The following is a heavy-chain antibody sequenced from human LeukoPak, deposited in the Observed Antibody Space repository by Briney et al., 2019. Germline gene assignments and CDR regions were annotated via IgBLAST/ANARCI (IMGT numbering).Heavy chain of an antibody. J-gene: IGHJ4*02. CDR1: GGSISSSSYY. D-gene: IGHD3-22*01. V-gene: IGHV4-39*07. CDR2: IYYSGST. Sequence: SGTLSLTCTVSGGSISSSSYYWGWIRQPPGKGLEWIGSIYYSGSTYYNPSLKSRVTISVDTSKNQFSLKLSSVTAADTAVYYCARDVDSSGYYYGYWGQGTLVTVSS. CDR3: ARDVDSSGYYYGY.